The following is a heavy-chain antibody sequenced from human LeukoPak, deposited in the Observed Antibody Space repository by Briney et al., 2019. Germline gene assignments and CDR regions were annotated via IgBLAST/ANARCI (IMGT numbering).Heavy chain of an antibody. J-gene: IGHJ4*02. CDR1: GGTFSSYS. CDR2: IIPTLGIA. Sequence: EASVKVSCKASGGTFSSYSITWVRQAPGQGLEWMGRIIPTLGIANYAQKFQGRVTITAGKSTSTAYLELSSLRSEAQAVYYCAGEKERGVTVAGTAFDYWGQGTLVTVSS. D-gene: IGHD6-19*01. CDR3: AGEKERGVTVAGTAFDY. V-gene: IGHV1-69*04.